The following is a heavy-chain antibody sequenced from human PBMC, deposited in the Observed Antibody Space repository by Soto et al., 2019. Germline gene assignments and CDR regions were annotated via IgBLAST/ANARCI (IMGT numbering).Heavy chain of an antibody. CDR1: GYTFTSYG. V-gene: IGHV1-18*01. J-gene: IGHJ6*02. CDR3: ARERGYSYPYYYYGMDV. D-gene: IGHD5-18*01. CDR2: IIPNFGKA. Sequence: ASVKVSCKASGYTFTSYGISWVRQAPGQGLEWMGWIIPNFGKANYAQKLQGRVTITTDKSTSTAYMELSSLRSEDTAVYYCARERGYSYPYYYYGMDVWGQGTTVTVSS.